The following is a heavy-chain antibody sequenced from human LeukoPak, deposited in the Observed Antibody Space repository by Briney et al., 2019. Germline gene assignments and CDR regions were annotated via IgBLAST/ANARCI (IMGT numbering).Heavy chain of an antibody. J-gene: IGHJ4*02. D-gene: IGHD1-26*01. Sequence: SETLSLTYTVSGDSISSSNSYWGWVRQPPGKGLEWIGSMWFGATTSYDPSLKSRVTISIDPSKNQFSLKLSSVTAADTALYYCSRGRRGSYFQDSWGQGTLVTVSS. CDR2: MWFGATT. V-gene: IGHV4-39*07. CDR1: GDSISSSNSY. CDR3: SRGRRGSYFQDS.